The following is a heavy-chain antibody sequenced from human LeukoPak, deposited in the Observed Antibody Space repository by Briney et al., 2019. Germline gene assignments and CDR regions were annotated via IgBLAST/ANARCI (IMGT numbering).Heavy chain of an antibody. CDR1: GFTFSSYA. V-gene: IGHV3-23*01. CDR2: IGSDGTT. Sequence: GGSLRLSCAASGFTFSSYAMSWVRQAPGKGLEWVSAIGSDGTTYSADSVKGRLTISRDNSKNTLFLQMHNLRAEDTAIYYCAKRDTSGHYFFDYWGQGTLVTVSS. CDR3: AKRDTSGHYFFDY. D-gene: IGHD3-22*01. J-gene: IGHJ4*02.